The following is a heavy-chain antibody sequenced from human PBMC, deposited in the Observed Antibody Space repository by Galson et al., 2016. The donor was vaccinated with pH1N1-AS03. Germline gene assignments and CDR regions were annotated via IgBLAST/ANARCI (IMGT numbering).Heavy chain of an antibody. V-gene: IGHV3-33*01. CDR2: IWNDGGTT. CDR1: GFTINKYG. J-gene: IGHJ4*02. D-gene: IGHD3-22*01. Sequence: SLRLSCAASGFTINKYGMHWVRQAPGKGQEWVAIIWNDGGTTHYADSVKGRFTISRDNSKNTLYLQIDSLRAEDTAVYYCVRDDDSSGYYPDSWGRGTLVTVSS. CDR3: VRDDDSSGYYPDS.